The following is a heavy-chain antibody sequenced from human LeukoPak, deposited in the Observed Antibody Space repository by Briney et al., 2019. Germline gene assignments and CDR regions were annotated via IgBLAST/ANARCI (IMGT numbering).Heavy chain of an antibody. CDR3: AREPPGELDY. J-gene: IGHJ4*02. CDR1: GYIFTTYT. D-gene: IGHD7-27*01. CDR2: ISAYNGNT. V-gene: IGHV1-18*01. Sequence: ASVKVSCKASGYIFTTYTITWVRQAPGQGLEWMGWISAYNGNTNYAQKLQGRVTMTTDTSTSTAYMELRSLRSDDTAVYYCAREPPGELDYWGQGTLVTVSS.